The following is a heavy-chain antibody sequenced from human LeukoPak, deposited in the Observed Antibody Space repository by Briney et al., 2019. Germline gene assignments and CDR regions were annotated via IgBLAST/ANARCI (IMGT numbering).Heavy chain of an antibody. CDR2: ISGRGDKT. CDR1: GYTFSNYA. Sequence: GGSLRLSCAASGYTFSNYAMSWVRQAPGKGLEWVSTISGRGDKTYGADSVKGRFSISRDNSKNTLYLQMNSLRAEDTAVYYCAKDLPELVPYYYGSGSYSGMDVWGQGTTVTVSS. CDR3: AKDLPELVPYYYGSGSYSGMDV. J-gene: IGHJ6*02. V-gene: IGHV3-23*01. D-gene: IGHD3-10*01.